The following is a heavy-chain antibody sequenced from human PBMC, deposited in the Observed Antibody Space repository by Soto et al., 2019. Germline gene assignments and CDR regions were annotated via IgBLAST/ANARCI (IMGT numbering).Heavy chain of an antibody. D-gene: IGHD5-12*01. CDR2: IYYSGST. Sequence: SETLSLTCTVSGDSISTYYWSWIRQPPGEGLEWIGYIYYSGSTNYSPSLRSRVTISVDTSKNQFSLKLSSVTPADTAVYYCVRGVRLGYGQPPLFDYWGQGTLVTVSS. V-gene: IGHV4-59*01. CDR3: VRGVRLGYGQPPLFDY. CDR1: GDSISTYY. J-gene: IGHJ4*02.